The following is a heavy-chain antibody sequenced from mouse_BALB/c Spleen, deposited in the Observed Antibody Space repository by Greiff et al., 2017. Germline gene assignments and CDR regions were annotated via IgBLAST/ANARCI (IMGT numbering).Heavy chain of an antibody. V-gene: IGHV3-6*02. CDR2: ISYDGSN. Sequence: ESGPGLVKPSQSLSLTCSVTGYSITSGYYWNWIRQFPGNILEWMGYISYDGSNNYNPSLKNRISITRDTSKNQFFLKLNSVTTEDTATYDCARGAWNVWFAYWGQGTLVTVSA. CDR1: GYSITSGYY. J-gene: IGHJ3*01. CDR3: ARGAWNVWFAY.